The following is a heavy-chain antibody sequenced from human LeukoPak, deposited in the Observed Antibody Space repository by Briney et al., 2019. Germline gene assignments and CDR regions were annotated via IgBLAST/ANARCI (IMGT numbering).Heavy chain of an antibody. CDR2: INWIGGST. V-gene: IGHV3-20*04. CDR3: ARYYGYGSGSYTDDY. D-gene: IGHD3-10*01. J-gene: IGHJ4*02. Sequence: GGSLTLSCAASGFTFDDYGMSWVRPAPGKGLEWVSCINWIGGSTGYADSVKGRFTISRDNAKNSLYLQMNSLRAEDTALYYCARYYGYGSGSYTDDYWGQGTLVTVSS. CDR1: GFTFDDYG.